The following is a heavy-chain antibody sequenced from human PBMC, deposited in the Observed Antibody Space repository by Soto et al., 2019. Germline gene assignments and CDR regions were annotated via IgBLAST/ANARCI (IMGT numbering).Heavy chain of an antibody. CDR3: ASEAIVVVMGGFDY. Sequence: ASVKVSCKASGYTFTGYYMHWVRQAPGQGLEWMGWINPNSGGTNYAQKFQGRVTMTRDTSISIAYMELSRLRSDDTAVYYCASEAIVVVMGGFDYWGQGTLVTVSS. CDR1: GYTFTGYY. V-gene: IGHV1-2*02. D-gene: IGHD3-22*01. J-gene: IGHJ4*02. CDR2: INPNSGGT.